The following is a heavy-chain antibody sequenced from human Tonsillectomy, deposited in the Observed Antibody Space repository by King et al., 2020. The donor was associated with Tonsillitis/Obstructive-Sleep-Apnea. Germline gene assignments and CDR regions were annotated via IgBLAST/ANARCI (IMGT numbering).Heavy chain of an antibody. CDR2: IFSNDEK. D-gene: IGHD2-21*01. V-gene: IGHV2-26*01. CDR3: ARIRDYYYYYMDV. Sequence: VTLKESGPVLVKPTETLTLTCTVSGFSLSNARMGVSWIRQPPGKALEWLAHIFSNDEKSYSTSLNTRLTISKDTSKSQVVLTMPNMDPVDTATYYCARIRDYYYYYMDVWGKGTTVTVSS. CDR1: GFSLSNARMG. J-gene: IGHJ6*03.